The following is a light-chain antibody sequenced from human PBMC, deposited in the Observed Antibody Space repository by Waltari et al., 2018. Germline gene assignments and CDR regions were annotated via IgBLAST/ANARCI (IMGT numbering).Light chain of an antibody. V-gene: IGLV1-47*01. Sequence: SVLTPPPSASGTPGQRVTISCSGSSPNLGSHYAVWYQQLPGTAPKLLIYRNTQRPSGVPDRFSGSKSGTSASLAISGLRSEDEADYYCAAWDDSLSGVVFGGGTKLTVL. J-gene: IGLJ2*01. CDR1: SPNLGSHY. CDR3: AAWDDSLSGVV. CDR2: RNT.